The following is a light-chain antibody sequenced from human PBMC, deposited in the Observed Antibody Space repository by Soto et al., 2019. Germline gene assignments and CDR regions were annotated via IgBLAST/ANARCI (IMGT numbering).Light chain of an antibody. CDR3: QLYDTRLSVV. V-gene: IGLV1-40*01. J-gene: IGLJ2*01. CDR1: TSNIGEGYD. CDR2: ANR. Sequence: QSVLTQPPSVSGAPGQRVTISCTGSTSNIGEGYDVHWYQQLPGTAPKLLIYANRNRPSGVPDRFSGSKSGSSASLAITGLQPEDEAHYYCQLYDTRLSVVFGGGTKVTVL.